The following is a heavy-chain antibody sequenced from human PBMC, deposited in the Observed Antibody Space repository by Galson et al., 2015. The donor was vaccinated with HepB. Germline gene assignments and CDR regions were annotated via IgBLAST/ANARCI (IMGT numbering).Heavy chain of an antibody. CDR2: ISYDGSNK. J-gene: IGHJ4*02. CDR1: GFTFSSYA. V-gene: IGHV3-30*04. CDR3: ARARYSGSQLVY. Sequence: SLRLSCAASGFTFSSYAMHWVRQAPGKGLEWVAVISYDGSNKYYADSVKGRFTISRDNSKNTLYLQMNSLRAEDTAVYYCARARYSGSQLVYWGQGTLVTVSS. D-gene: IGHD1-26*01.